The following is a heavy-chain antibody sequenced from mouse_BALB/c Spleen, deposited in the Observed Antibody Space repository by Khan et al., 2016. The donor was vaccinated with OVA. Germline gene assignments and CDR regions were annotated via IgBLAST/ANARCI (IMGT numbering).Heavy chain of an antibody. CDR3: ARRTTSYTMDY. CDR2: INPRSGYT. CDR1: GYTFTSNT. D-gene: IGHD2-14*01. J-gene: IGHJ4*01. Sequence: VQLKQSGADLARPGASVRMSCKASGYTFTSNTMHWVKQRPGQGLEWIGYINPRSGYTNYKQNFKDKATLTADKSSSTAYMQLSSLTSEDSTVYYCARRTTSYTMDYWGQGTSVTVSS. V-gene: IGHV1-4*01.